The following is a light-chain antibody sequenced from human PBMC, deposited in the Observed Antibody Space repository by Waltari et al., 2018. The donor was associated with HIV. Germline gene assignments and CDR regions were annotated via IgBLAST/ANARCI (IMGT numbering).Light chain of an antibody. J-gene: IGLJ2*01. CDR2: QDS. Sequence: SYELTQPPSVSVSPGQTASIPRPGDQLGDKYACWYQQKPGQSPVLVIYQDSKRPSGIPERFSGSNSGNTATLTISGTQAMDEADYYCQAWDSSTSVVFGGGTKLTVL. CDR3: QAWDSSTSVV. CDR1: QLGDKY. V-gene: IGLV3-1*01.